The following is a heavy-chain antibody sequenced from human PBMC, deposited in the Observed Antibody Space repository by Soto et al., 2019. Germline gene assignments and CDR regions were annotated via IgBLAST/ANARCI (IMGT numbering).Heavy chain of an antibody. J-gene: IGHJ4*02. CDR3: AKEERYYYDSSGYYNY. D-gene: IGHD3-22*01. CDR2: ISGSGGST. Sequence: EVQLLESGGGLVQPGGSLRLSCAASGFTFSSYAMGWVRQAPGKGLEWVSAISGSGGSTYYADSVKGRFTISRDNSKNTLYLQMNSLRAEDTAVYYCAKEERYYYDSSGYYNYWGQGTLVTVSS. V-gene: IGHV3-23*01. CDR1: GFTFSSYA.